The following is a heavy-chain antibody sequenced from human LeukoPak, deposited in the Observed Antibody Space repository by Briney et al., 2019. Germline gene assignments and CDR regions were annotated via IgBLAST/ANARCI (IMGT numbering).Heavy chain of an antibody. V-gene: IGHV4-39*07. CDR2: INHSGST. D-gene: IGHD6-6*01. CDR3: ARLAALDY. CDR1: GGSISSGGCY. J-gene: IGHJ4*02. Sequence: SETLSLTCTVSGGSISSGGCYWSWIRQPPGKGLEWIGEINHSGSTNYNPSLKSRVTISVDTSKNQFSLKLSSVTAADTAVYYCARLAALDYWGQGTLVTVSS.